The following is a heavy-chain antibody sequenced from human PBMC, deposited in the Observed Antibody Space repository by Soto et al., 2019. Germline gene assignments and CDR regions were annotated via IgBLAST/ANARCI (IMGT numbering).Heavy chain of an antibody. CDR2: IKQNVSEK. J-gene: IGHJ4*02. D-gene: IGHD1-26*01. CDR3: ARGRVGFDY. Sequence: EVQLVESGGGLVQAGGSLRLSCGASGFTFSSYSMSWVRQAPGKGLDWVANIKQNVSEKYYVDSVKGRFTISRDNAENAMYLQMSSLRAEDTAVYYCARGRVGFDYWGQGTLVTVSS. CDR1: GFTFSSYS. V-gene: IGHV3-7*03.